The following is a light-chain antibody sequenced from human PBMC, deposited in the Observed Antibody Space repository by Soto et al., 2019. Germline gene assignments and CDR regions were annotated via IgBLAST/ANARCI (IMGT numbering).Light chain of an antibody. CDR3: SSYAGSNNFEVV. J-gene: IGLJ2*01. Sequence: SALTQPPSASGSPGQSVTISCTGTSSDVGAYNYVSWYQQHPGTAPKLMIYEVSKRPSGVPDRFSGSKSGNTASLTVSGLQAEDEADYYCSSYAGSNNFEVVFGGGTKLTVL. CDR1: SSDVGAYNY. V-gene: IGLV2-8*01. CDR2: EVS.